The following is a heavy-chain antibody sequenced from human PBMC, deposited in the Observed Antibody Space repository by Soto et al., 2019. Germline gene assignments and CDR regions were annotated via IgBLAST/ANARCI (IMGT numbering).Heavy chain of an antibody. CDR1: GYTFTSYG. D-gene: IGHD6-19*01. Sequence: QVQLVQSGAEVKKPGASVKVSCKASGYTFTSYGISWVRQAPGQGLEWMGWISAYNGNTNYAQKLQGRVTMTTDTSTSTAYMELRSLRYDDTAVYYCARVVYSSGWYDYYYGMDVWGQGTTVTVSS. CDR2: ISAYNGNT. V-gene: IGHV1-18*01. J-gene: IGHJ6*02. CDR3: ARVVYSSGWYDYYYGMDV.